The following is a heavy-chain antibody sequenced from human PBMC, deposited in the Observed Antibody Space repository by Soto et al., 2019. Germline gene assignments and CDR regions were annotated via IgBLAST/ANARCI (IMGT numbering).Heavy chain of an antibody. Sequence: QVQLQQWGARLLKPSETLSLTCAVYGGSFRGYYWSWIRQSPGKGLEWIAEINDIGSTNYNPSLKSLVSISVDPSKNHFSLKLSSVTAADTAVYYCARVCPKTYYDPLTASEFDSWGQGTLVTVSS. CDR3: ARVCPKTYYDPLTASEFDS. CDR2: INDIGST. D-gene: IGHD3-9*01. V-gene: IGHV4-34*02. CDR1: GGSFRGYY. J-gene: IGHJ4*02.